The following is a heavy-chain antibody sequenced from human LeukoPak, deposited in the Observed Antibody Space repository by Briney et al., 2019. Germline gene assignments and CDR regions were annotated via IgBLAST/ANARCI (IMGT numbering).Heavy chain of an antibody. D-gene: IGHD4-23*01. CDR2: IYHSGRT. CDR3: ARRATVVTAGWYYFDY. J-gene: IGHJ4*02. V-gene: IGHV4-38-2*01. Sequence: SETLSLTCAVSGYSISSGYYWGWIRQPPGKGLEWIGTIYHSGRTYCNPSLKSRVTISVDMSKNQFSLKLSSVTAADTAVYYCARRATVVTAGWYYFDYWGQGTLVTVSS. CDR1: GYSISSGYY.